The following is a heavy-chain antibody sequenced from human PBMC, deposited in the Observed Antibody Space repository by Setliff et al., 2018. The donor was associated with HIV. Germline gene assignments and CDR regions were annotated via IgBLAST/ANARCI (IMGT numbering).Heavy chain of an antibody. CDR2: INPNSGGT. CDR3: AKDRTGTGTTLHV. J-gene: IGHJ6*04. CDR1: GYTFTDYY. Sequence: ASVKVSCKASGYTFTDYYMHWVRQAPGQGLEWMGRINPNSGGTNYAQKFQGRVTMTRDTSINTAYLELSRLRSDDTAVYYCAKDRTGTGTTLHVWGKGATVTVSS. V-gene: IGHV1-2*06. D-gene: IGHD1-7*01.